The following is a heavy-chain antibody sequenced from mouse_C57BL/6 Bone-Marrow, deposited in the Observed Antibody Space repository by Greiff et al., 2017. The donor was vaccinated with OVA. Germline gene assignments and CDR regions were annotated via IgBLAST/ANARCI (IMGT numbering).Heavy chain of an antibody. D-gene: IGHD2-10*01. CDR2: IYPRSGNT. CDR3: AAYPYWYFDV. CDR1: GYTFTSYG. J-gene: IGHJ1*03. V-gene: IGHV1-81*01. Sequence: QVQLQQSGAELARPGASVKLSCKASGYTFTSYGISWVKQRTGQGLEWIGEIYPRSGNTYYNKKFKGKATLTADKSSSTAYMELRSLTSEDSAVYFCAAYPYWYFDVWGTGTTVTVSS.